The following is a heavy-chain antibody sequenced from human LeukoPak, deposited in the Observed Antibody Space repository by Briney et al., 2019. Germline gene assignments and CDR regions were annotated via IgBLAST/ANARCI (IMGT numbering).Heavy chain of an antibody. D-gene: IGHD2-2*01. CDR1: GFTFSSYW. Sequence: GGSLRLSCAASGFTFSSYWMSWVRQAPGKGLEWVANIKQDGSEKYYVDSAKGRFTISRDNAKNSLYLQMNSLRAEDTAVYYCARGAVVVPAAMYYYYYYMDVWGKGTTVTVSS. CDR2: IKQDGSEK. CDR3: ARGAVVVPAAMYYYYYYMDV. J-gene: IGHJ6*03. V-gene: IGHV3-7*01.